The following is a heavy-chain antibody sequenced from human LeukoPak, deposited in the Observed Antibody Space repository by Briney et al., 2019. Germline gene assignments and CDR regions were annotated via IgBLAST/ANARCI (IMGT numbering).Heavy chain of an antibody. J-gene: IGHJ1*01. D-gene: IGHD2-2*01. CDR3: ARDAYCSSTSCYAEYFQH. CDR1: GFTFSRNG. CDR2: ISYDGRNK. Sequence: GRSLRLSCEASGFTFSRNGMHWVRQAPGKGLEWVAVISYDGRNKYYAGSVKGRFTISRDNSKNTLYLQMNSLRAEDTAVYYCARDAYCSSTSCYAEYFQHWGQGTLVTVSS. V-gene: IGHV3-30*03.